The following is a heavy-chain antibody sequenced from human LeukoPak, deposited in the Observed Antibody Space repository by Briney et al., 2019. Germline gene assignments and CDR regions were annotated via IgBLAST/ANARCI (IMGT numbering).Heavy chain of an antibody. CDR3: ARFGGSYYYFDY. Sequence: GGSLRLSCAASGFTVSSNYMSWVRQAPGKGLKWVSVIYSGGSTYYADSVKGRFTISRDNSKNTLYLQMNSLRAEDTAVYYCARFGGSYYYFDYWGQGTLVTVSS. J-gene: IGHJ4*02. CDR1: GFTVSSNY. CDR2: IYSGGST. V-gene: IGHV3-53*01. D-gene: IGHD1-26*01.